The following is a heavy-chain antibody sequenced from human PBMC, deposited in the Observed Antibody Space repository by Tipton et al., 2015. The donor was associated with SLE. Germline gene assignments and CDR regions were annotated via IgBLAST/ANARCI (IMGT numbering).Heavy chain of an antibody. V-gene: IGHV4-38-2*02. Sequence: TLSLTCTVSGYSMSIGYYWGWIRQPPGKGLEWIGSIYQSGDTFYTPSLRSRVTISVDTSKNQFSLRLTSVTAADTALYYCARGGHKANFYYMDVWGKGTTVTVSS. CDR3: ARGGHKANFYYMDV. CDR1: GYSMSIGYY. CDR2: IYQSGDT. D-gene: IGHD5-12*01. J-gene: IGHJ6*03.